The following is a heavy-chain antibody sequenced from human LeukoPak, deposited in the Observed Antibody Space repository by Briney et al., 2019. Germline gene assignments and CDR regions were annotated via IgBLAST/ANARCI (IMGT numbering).Heavy chain of an antibody. CDR3: ARKTGYSYGYYFDY. Sequence: GGSLRLSCAASGFTFSNYEMNWVRQAPGKGLKWVSYISTSGSTIYYADSVKGRFTISRDNAKNSLYLQMNSLRAKDTAVYYCARKTGYSYGYYFDYWGQGTLVTVSS. J-gene: IGHJ4*02. CDR1: GFTFSNYE. CDR2: ISTSGSTI. V-gene: IGHV3-48*03. D-gene: IGHD5-18*01.